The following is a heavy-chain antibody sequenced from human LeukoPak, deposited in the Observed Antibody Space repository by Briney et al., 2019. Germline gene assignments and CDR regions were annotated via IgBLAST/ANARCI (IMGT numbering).Heavy chain of an antibody. J-gene: IGHJ6*03. V-gene: IGHV4-39*07. CDR2: VYYSGST. CDR1: GGAISTTNYY. D-gene: IGHD3-10*01. CDR3: ASRPGFRTYYYGSGSASGYMDV. Sequence: SETLSLTCTVSGGAISTTNYYWGWIRQSPGKGLEWIGCVYYSGSTYYNPSLKSRVTISVDTSKNQFSLKLSSVTAADTAVYYCASRPGFRTYYYGSGSASGYMDVWGKGTTVTISS.